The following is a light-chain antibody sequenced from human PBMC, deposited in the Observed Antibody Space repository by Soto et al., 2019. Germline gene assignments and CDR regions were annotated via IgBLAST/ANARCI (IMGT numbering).Light chain of an antibody. CDR1: QDINNN. V-gene: IGKV1-33*01. CDR3: QQYDNVPRGVT. CDR2: DAS. J-gene: IGKJ3*01. Sequence: DIQMTQSPSSLSASVGDRVTITCQASQDINNNLNWYQQKQGKAPKLLIYDASNLETGVPSRFSGSGSGTDFTFTIGSLQPEDFATYYCQQYDNVPRGVTFGPGTKVDIK.